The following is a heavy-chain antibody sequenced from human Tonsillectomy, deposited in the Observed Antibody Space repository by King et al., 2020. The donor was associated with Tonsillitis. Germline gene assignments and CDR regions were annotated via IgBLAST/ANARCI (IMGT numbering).Heavy chain of an antibody. J-gene: IGHJ2*01. CDR1: GSTFSSYS. CDR3: ARDGYCSSSSCHIHRYLDL. V-gene: IGHV3-21*01. D-gene: IGHD2-2*02. Sequence: VQLVESGGGLVKPGGSLRLSCAASGSTFSSYSLNWVRQAPGKGLDWVSFISRISSYIYYADSVKGRFTTSRDNAKNSLYLQMNSLRAEDTAVYYCARDGYCSSSSCHIHRYLDLWGRGTLVTVSS. CDR2: ISRISSYI.